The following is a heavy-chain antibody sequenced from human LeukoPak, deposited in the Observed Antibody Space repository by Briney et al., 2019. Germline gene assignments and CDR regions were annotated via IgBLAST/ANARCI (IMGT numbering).Heavy chain of an antibody. CDR3: ARGPKPSSGRYRVYYYYMDV. Sequence: GGSLRLSCAASGFTFSSYAMSWVRQAPGKGLEWVSAISGSGGGTYYADSVKGRFTISRDNSKNTLYLQMNSLRAEDTAVYYCARGPKPSSGRYRVYYYYMDVWGKGTTVTVSS. CDR2: ISGSGGGT. D-gene: IGHD6-19*01. CDR1: GFTFSSYA. J-gene: IGHJ6*03. V-gene: IGHV3-23*01.